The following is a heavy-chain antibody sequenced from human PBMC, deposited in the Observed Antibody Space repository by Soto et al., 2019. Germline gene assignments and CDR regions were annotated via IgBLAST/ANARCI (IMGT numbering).Heavy chain of an antibody. J-gene: IGHJ6*02. Sequence: GGSLRLSCAASGFTFSSYGVHWVRQAPGKGLEWVAVISYDGSNKYYTDSVKGRFTISRDNSKNTLYLQMNSLRAEDTAVHYCAQDPYSWGRHYYYYGVDVWGQGTTVTVSS. D-gene: IGHD5-18*01. CDR3: AQDPYSWGRHYYYYGVDV. CDR2: ISYDGSNK. CDR1: GFTFSSYG. V-gene: IGHV3-30*18.